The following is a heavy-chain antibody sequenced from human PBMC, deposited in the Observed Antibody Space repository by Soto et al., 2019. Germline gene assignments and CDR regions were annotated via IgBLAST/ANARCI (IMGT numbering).Heavy chain of an antibody. D-gene: IGHD1-7*01. CDR1: GFTFSSYD. V-gene: IGHV3-64*01. CDR3: VRRVSGNYDY. J-gene: IGHJ4*02. CDR2: ISSNGGTT. Sequence: EVQLAESGGGMVQPGGSLRLSCVASGFTFSSYDMHWVRQAQGKGLEYVSSISSNGGTTYYGNSVKGRFTISRDNSKNTLYLQMGSLRAEDMAVYYCVRRVSGNYDYLGQGTLVTVSS.